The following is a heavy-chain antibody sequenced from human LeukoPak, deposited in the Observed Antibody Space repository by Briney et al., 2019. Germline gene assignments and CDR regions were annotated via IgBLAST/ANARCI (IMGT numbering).Heavy chain of an antibody. CDR2: IYPGDSDT. Sequence: LGEALKISCKGSGYSFTSYWIGWGRQMPGKGLEWRGIIYPGDSDTRYSPSFQGQVTISADKSISTAYLQWSSLEASDTAMYYCARPSSSGWSKFDYWGQGTLVTVSS. D-gene: IGHD6-19*01. J-gene: IGHJ4*02. V-gene: IGHV5-51*01. CDR1: GYSFTSYW. CDR3: ARPSSSGWSKFDY.